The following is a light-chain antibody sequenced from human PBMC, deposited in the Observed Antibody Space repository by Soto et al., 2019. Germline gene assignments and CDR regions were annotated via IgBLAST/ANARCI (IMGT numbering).Light chain of an antibody. CDR2: AAS. V-gene: IGKV1-17*03. Sequence: DILMTPSPSPRSASVGDRVTITCRERQGISNYLVWFQQKPAKVVNSLIYAASSLQSGVPSRFSGSGSGTEFTLTISSLQPEDFATYYCLQYNSFPPTFGGGTKVDIK. J-gene: IGKJ4*01. CDR1: QGISNY. CDR3: LQYNSFPPT.